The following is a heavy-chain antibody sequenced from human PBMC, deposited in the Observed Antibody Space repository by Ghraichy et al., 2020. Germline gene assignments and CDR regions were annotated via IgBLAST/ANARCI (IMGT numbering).Heavy chain of an antibody. CDR2: IYYSGST. J-gene: IGHJ2*01. V-gene: IGHV4-39*01. Sequence: SETLSLTCTVSGGSISSSSYYWGWIRQPPGKGLEWIGSIYYSGSTYYNPSLKSRVTISVDTSKNQFSLKLSSVTAADTAVYYCARQAADIVVVPADWYFDLWGRGTLVTVSS. CDR3: ARQAADIVVVPADWYFDL. D-gene: IGHD2-2*01. CDR1: GGSISSSSYY.